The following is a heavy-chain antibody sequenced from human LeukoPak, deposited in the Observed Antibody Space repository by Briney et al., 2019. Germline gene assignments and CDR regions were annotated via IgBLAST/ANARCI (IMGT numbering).Heavy chain of an antibody. CDR1: GYTFTSYN. D-gene: IGHD4-23*01. V-gene: IGHV1-2*02. CDR2: INPPSGGT. Sequence: GASVKVSCKASGYTFTSYNIHWVRQAPGQGLEWMGWINPPSGGTNYAQKFQGRVTMTRETAIRTAYMELRSMTSDETAVYFCVRRGGTAHFDYWGQGTLVTVSS. CDR3: VRRGGTAHFDY. J-gene: IGHJ4*02.